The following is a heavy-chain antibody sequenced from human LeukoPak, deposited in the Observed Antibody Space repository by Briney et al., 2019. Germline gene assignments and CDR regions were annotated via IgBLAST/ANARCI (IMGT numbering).Heavy chain of an antibody. D-gene: IGHD6-19*01. CDR2: IYYIGST. Sequence: SETPSLTCTVSGDSMNSHYWSWIRQSPERGLEWIGYIYYIGSTHYNPSLGSRVTVSIDTSRNQFSLSLTSVTAADTAVYYCARHAAVAGTAFDYWGQGTLVTVSS. J-gene: IGHJ4*02. CDR1: GDSMNSHY. V-gene: IGHV4-59*08. CDR3: ARHAAVAGTAFDY.